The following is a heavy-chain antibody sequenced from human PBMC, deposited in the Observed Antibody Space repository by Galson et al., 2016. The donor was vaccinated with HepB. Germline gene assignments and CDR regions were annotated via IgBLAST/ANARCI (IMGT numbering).Heavy chain of an antibody. CDR3: VKVRGSGRPFYFQY. Sequence: SLRLSCAASGFTFSSDVMSWVRQAPGKGLEWVSDISPSGGVAYYADSVEGRFTTSRDNSRNTLYLEMDRLRVEDTALYYCVKVRGSGRPFYFQYWGQGTLVTV. V-gene: IGHV3-23*01. CDR1: GFTFSSDV. CDR2: ISPSGGVA. D-gene: IGHD3-10*01. J-gene: IGHJ4*02.